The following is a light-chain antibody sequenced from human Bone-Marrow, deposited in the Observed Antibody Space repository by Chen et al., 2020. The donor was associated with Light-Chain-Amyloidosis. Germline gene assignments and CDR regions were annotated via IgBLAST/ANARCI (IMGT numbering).Light chain of an antibody. Sequence: SYVLTQPFSVSVAPGQTATIACGGNNIGSTRVHWYQQTPGQAPLLVVYDDSDRPSGIPERLSGFNSGATATLTISRVEAGDEADYYCQVWDRSSDRPVFGGGTKLPVL. CDR2: DDS. J-gene: IGLJ3*02. CDR1: NIGSTR. V-gene: IGLV3-21*02. CDR3: QVWDRSSDRPV.